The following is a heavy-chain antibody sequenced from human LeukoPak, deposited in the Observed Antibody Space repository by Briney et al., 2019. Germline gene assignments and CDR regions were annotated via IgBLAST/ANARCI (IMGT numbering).Heavy chain of an antibody. V-gene: IGHV4-61*02. D-gene: IGHD3-3*01. Sequence: SETLSLTCTVSGGSISSGSYYWSWIRQPAGKGLEWIGRIYTSGSTNYNPSLKSRVTISVDTFKNQFSLKLSSVTAADTAVYYCARGVLRFLEWLPTLDYWGQGTLVTVSS. CDR2: IYTSGST. J-gene: IGHJ4*02. CDR1: GGSISSGSYY. CDR3: ARGVLRFLEWLPTLDY.